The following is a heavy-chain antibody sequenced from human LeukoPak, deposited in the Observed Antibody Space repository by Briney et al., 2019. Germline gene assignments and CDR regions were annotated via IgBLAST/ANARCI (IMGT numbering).Heavy chain of an antibody. J-gene: IGHJ5*02. CDR3: ARETPAVRNNGFDP. CDR1: GGSISSSTYY. D-gene: IGHD2-2*01. Sequence: KPSETLSLPCTDTGGSISSSTYYWGWVRQPPGEGLEWIGSVSYSGNTYYNTSLRSRHTISIDTSRNQLSLKVPSVTAADTAVYYCARETPAVRNNGFDPWGQGTLLPVS. V-gene: IGHV4-39*02. CDR2: VSYSGNT.